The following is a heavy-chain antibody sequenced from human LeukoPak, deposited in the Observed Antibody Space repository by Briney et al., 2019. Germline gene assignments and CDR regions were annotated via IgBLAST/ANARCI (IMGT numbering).Heavy chain of an antibody. Sequence: SETLSLTCTVSGDSISSYYLSWIRQPPGKGLEWIGYIYYSGTNYSPSLKSRVIISVDTSKNQFSLKLSSVTAADTAVYYCARRRRPSGYSSAWYMDYWGQGTLVTVSS. CDR1: GDSISSYY. CDR3: ARRRRPSGYSSAWYMDY. V-gene: IGHV4-59*08. CDR2: IYYSGT. D-gene: IGHD6-19*01. J-gene: IGHJ4*02.